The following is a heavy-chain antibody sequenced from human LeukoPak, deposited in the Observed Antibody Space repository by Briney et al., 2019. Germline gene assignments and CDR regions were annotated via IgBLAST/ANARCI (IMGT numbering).Heavy chain of an antibody. CDR2: IYTSGST. D-gene: IGHD6-19*01. CDR1: GGSINSYY. CDR3: ARYSSGWMFDY. J-gene: IGHJ4*02. Sequence: SETLPLTCTVSGGSINSYYWNWIRQPAGKGLEWIGRIYTSGSTNYNPSLKSRVTMSVDTSKNQFSLKLSSVTAADTAVYYCARYSSGWMFDYWGQGTLVTVSS. V-gene: IGHV4-4*07.